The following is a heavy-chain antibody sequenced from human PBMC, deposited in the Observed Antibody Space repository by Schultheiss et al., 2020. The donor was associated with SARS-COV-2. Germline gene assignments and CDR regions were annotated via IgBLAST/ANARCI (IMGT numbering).Heavy chain of an antibody. CDR3: ARVPGYCSGGRCHAYYSDY. J-gene: IGHJ4*02. CDR2: INSDGSST. D-gene: IGHD2-15*01. CDR1: GFTFSSYW. V-gene: IGHV3-74*01. Sequence: GGSLRLSCAASGFTFSSYWMHWVRQAPGKGLVWVSRINSDGSSTSYADSVKGRFTISRDNAKNTLYLQMNSLRAEDTAVYYCARVPGYCSGGRCHAYYSDYWGQGTLVTVSS.